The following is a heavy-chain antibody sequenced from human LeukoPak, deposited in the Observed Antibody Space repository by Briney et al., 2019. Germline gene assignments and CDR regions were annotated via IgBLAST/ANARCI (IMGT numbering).Heavy chain of an antibody. CDR3: ARSGAIRGSGWYYFDY. J-gene: IGHJ4*02. CDR2: ISSSSSYI. V-gene: IGHV3-21*01. D-gene: IGHD6-19*01. Sequence: PGGSLRLSCAASGFTFSSYSMNWVRQAPGKGLEWVSSISSSSSYIYYADSVKGRFTISRDNAKNSLYLQMNSLRAEDTAVYYCARSGAIRGSGWYYFDYWGQGTLVTVSS. CDR1: GFTFSSYS.